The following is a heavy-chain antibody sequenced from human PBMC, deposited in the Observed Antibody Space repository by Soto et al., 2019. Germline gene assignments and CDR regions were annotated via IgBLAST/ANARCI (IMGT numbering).Heavy chain of an antibody. V-gene: IGHV5-51*01. CDR1: GYSFTSYW. J-gene: IGHJ4*02. CDR2: IYPGDSDT. CDR3: ARPRSGYSYGPNDY. Sequence: LAESLTISCKVSGYSFTSYWIVWVLQMPGKGLEWMGIIYPGDSDTRYSPSFQGQVTISADKSISTAYLQWSSLKASDTAMYYCARPRSGYSYGPNDYWGQGTMVTVSS. D-gene: IGHD5-18*01.